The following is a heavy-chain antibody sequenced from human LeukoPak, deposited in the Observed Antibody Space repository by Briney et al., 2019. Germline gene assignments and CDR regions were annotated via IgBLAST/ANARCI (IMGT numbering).Heavy chain of an antibody. D-gene: IGHD6-25*01. CDR3: ATGEAAAARH. CDR1: GDSAGSGPNY. Sequence: SETLSFTCTVSGDSAGSGPNYWSWIRQSPMKGLEWIGWVYGGGHTYHNPSLLGRATISLDKSKNQFSLTLTSVTAADTAVYAEATGEAAAARHWGPGTLVTVSS. V-gene: IGHV4-30-2*06. J-gene: IGHJ1*01. CDR2: VYGGGHT.